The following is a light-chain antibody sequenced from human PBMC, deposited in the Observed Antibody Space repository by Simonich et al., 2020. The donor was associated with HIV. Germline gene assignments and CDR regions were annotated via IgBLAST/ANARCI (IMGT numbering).Light chain of an antibody. CDR1: QSVTSN. Sequence: EIVMTQSPATLSVSPGERATLSCRASQSVTSNVAWYQQKPGQAPRLLIYAVSTRATDIPARFSGSGSGTEFTLTISSIQSEDFAVYYCQQRSNWPLTFGGGTKVEIK. J-gene: IGKJ4*01. V-gene: IGKV3-15*01. CDR2: AVS. CDR3: QQRSNWPLT.